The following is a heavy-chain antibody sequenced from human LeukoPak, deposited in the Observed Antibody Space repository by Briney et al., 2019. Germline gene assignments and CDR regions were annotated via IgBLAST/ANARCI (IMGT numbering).Heavy chain of an antibody. V-gene: IGHV4-34*01. CDR1: GGSFSGYY. D-gene: IGHD5-18*01. CDR2: INHSGST. J-gene: IGHJ5*02. CDR3: ATAAMVTGWFDP. Sequence: SETLSLTCAVYGGSFSGYYWSWIRQPPGKGLEWIGEINHSGSTNYNPSLKSRVTISVDTSKNQFSLKLSSVTAADTAVYYCATAAMVTGWFDPWGQGTLVTVSS.